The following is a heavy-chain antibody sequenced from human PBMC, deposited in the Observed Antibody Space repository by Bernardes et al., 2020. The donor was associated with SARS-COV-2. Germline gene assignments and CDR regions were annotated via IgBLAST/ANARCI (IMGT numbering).Heavy chain of an antibody. D-gene: IGHD3-16*01. Sequence: GGSLRLSCAASGFTFSSYEMNWVRQAPGKGLEWVSYISSSGSTIYYADSVKGRFTISRDNAKNSLYLQMNSLRAEDTAVYYCARVSVGYVAVDYWGQGTLVTVSS. V-gene: IGHV3-48*03. CDR2: ISSSGSTI. J-gene: IGHJ4*02. CDR1: GFTFSSYE. CDR3: ARVSVGYVAVDY.